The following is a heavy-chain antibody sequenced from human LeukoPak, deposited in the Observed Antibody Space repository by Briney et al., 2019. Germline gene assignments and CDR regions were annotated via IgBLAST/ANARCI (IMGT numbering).Heavy chain of an antibody. CDR1: GFTFSSYW. D-gene: IGHD3-22*01. V-gene: IGHV3-74*01. CDR2: INSDGSTT. CDR3: AKDVHSSGYYGIDY. J-gene: IGHJ4*02. Sequence: GGSLRLSCAASGFTFSSYWMHWVRQVLGKGLVWVSRINSDGSTTDYADSVKGRFTISRDNAKNTLYLQMNSLRAEDTAVYYCAKDVHSSGYYGIDYWGQGTLVTVSS.